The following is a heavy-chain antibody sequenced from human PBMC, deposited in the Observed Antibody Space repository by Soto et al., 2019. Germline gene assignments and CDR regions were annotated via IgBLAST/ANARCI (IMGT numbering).Heavy chain of an antibody. CDR3: ARELGAGLVAY. V-gene: IGHV1-18*01. CDR2: ISAYNGNT. D-gene: IGHD6-19*01. Sequence: QVQLVQSGAEVKKPGASVKVSCKASGYTFTSYAITWVRQAPGQGLEWVGWISAYNGNTNSAQKLQGRVTMTTDTSTSTAHMELRSLRSDDTAVYYCARELGAGLVAYWGQGTLVTVS. J-gene: IGHJ4*02. CDR1: GYTFTSYA.